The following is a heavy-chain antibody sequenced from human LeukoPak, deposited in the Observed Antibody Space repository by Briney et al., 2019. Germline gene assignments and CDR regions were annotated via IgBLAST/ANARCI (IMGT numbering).Heavy chain of an antibody. CDR3: ARGHSSSPNWFDP. D-gene: IGHD6-13*01. CDR2: INKDGSEK. Sequence: GGSLRLSCAASGFTISTYSMNWVRQAPGKGLEWVANINKDGSEKYYVDSVKGRFTISRDNAKNSLYLQMNSLRAEDTAVYYCARGHSSSPNWFDPWGQGTLVTVSS. CDR1: GFTISTYS. V-gene: IGHV3-7*04. J-gene: IGHJ5*02.